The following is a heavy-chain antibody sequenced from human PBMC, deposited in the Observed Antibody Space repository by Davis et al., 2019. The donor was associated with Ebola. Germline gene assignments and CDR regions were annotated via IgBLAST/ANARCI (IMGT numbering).Heavy chain of an antibody. V-gene: IGHV3-23*01. CDR1: GFIFRSYD. CDR2: LGTSADT. D-gene: IGHD2-21*02. Sequence: GGSLRLSCAASGFIFRSYDMSWVRQAPGKGLEWVSTLGTSADTYYADSVKGRFTISRDNSRNTLYLQMNGLRVEDTAIYYCAKDTANIWFDIWGQGTMVTVSS. CDR3: AKDTANIWFDI. J-gene: IGHJ3*02.